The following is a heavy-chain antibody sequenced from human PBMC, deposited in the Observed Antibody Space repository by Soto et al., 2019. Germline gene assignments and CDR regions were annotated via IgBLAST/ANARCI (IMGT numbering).Heavy chain of an antibody. CDR3: TTDNYDFWSGDTC. CDR1: GFTFSNAW. CDR2: IKSKTDGGTT. J-gene: IGHJ4*02. V-gene: IGHV3-15*07. Sequence: EVQLVESGGGLVKPGGSLRLSCAASGFTFSNAWMNWVRQAPGKGLEWVGRIKSKTDGGTTDYAAPVKGRFTISRDDSKNTLYLQMNSLETEDTAVYYCTTDNYDFWSGDTCWGQGTLVTVSS. D-gene: IGHD3-3*01.